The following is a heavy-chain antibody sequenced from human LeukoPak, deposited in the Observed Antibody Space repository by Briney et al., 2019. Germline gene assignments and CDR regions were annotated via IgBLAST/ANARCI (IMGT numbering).Heavy chain of an antibody. V-gene: IGHV3-11*05. CDR3: ARVIGGIRYFDWYNWFDP. CDR1: GFTFSDHY. CDR2: ISSSSSYT. J-gene: IGHJ5*02. D-gene: IGHD3-9*01. Sequence: GGSLRLSCAPSGFTFSDHYMSWTRRAPGKRLEWVSYISSSSSYTNYADSVKGRFTISRDNAKTSLYLQMNSLRAEDTAVYYCARVIGGIRYFDWYNWFDPWGQGTLVTVSS.